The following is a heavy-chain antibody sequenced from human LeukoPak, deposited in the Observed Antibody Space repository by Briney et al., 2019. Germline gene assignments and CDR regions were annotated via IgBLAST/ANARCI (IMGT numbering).Heavy chain of an antibody. D-gene: IGHD6-13*01. CDR2: IYHSGST. CDR3: ARGAAAAGWYWFDP. V-gene: IGHV4-38-2*02. J-gene: IGHJ5*02. CDR1: GYSISSGYY. Sequence: PSETLSLTCTVSGYSISSGYYWGWIRQPPGKGLEWIGSIYHSGSTYYNPSLKSRVTISVDTSKNQFSLKLSSVTAADTAVYYCARGAAAAGWYWFDPWGQGTLVTVSS.